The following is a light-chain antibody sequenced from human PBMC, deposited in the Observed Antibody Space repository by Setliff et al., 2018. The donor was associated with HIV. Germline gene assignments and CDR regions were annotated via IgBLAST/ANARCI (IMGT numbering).Light chain of an antibody. CDR3: QVWDSRSDHVG. J-gene: IGLJ1*01. V-gene: IGLV3-21*03. CDR2: DDG. CDR1: NIGSKT. Sequence: SYELTQPVSVSVAPGKTARITCGGNNIGSKTVHWYQQKPGQAPVLVIYDDGDRPSGIPERFSGSNSGTTATLTISRVEAGDEADYYCQVWDSRSDHVGFGTGTKVTVL.